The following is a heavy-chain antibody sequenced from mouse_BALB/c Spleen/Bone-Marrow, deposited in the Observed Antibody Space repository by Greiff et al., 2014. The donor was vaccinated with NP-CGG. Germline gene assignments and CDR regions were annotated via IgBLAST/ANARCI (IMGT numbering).Heavy chain of an antibody. D-gene: IGHD2-4*01. CDR2: ISSGSSTI. CDR1: GFTFSSFG. J-gene: IGHJ4*01. V-gene: IGHV5-17*02. Sequence: EVQLQQSGGGLVQPGGSRKLSCAASGFTFSSFGMHWIRQAPEKGLEWVAYISSGSSTIYYADTVKGRFTISRDNPKNTLFLQMTSLRSEDTAMCYCARSPYDYAAMDYWGQGTSVTVSS. CDR3: ARSPYDYAAMDY.